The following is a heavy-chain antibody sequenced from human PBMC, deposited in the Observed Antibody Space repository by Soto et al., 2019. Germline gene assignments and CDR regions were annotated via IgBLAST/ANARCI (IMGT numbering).Heavy chain of an antibody. J-gene: IGHJ4*02. CDR2: ISGSGGST. Sequence: EVQLLESGGGLVQPGGSLRLSCAASGFTFSSYAMSWVRQAPGKGLEWVSAISGSGGSTYYADSVKGRFTISRDNSKNTLYLQMNRLRAEDTAVYYCAKDFGGIAARTGYYFDYWGQGTLVTVSS. V-gene: IGHV3-23*01. CDR1: GFTFSSYA. D-gene: IGHD6-6*01. CDR3: AKDFGGIAARTGYYFDY.